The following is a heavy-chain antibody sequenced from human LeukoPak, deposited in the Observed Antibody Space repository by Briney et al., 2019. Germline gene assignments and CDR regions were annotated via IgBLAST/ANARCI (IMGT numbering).Heavy chain of an antibody. J-gene: IGHJ4*02. CDR1: GYTFTGYY. CDR3: ARAQTYCSGVTCYSDS. Sequence: ASVKVSCKASGYTFTGYYIHWVRQAPGQGLEWMGWINPNSGGTKYAQKFQGRVTMTRATSIRTAYMELSRLISDDTAVYYCARAQTYCSGVTCYSDSWGQGTLVTVSS. D-gene: IGHD2-15*01. V-gene: IGHV1-2*02. CDR2: INPNSGGT.